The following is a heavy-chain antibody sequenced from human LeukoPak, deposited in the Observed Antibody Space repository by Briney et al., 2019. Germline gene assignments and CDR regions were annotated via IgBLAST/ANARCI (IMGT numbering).Heavy chain of an antibody. CDR3: AGVLVVGLTAYFDS. V-gene: IGHV4-39*01. CDR2: NNYSGST. Sequence: SETVSLTCTVSGGSIRSSTYLCRSIRQPPGRVVGWDGNNNYSGSTNYNPYLKSRVIISIDASTTQISLKLSSVSAADTAVYYCAGVLVVGLTAYFDSWGQGALVTVSS. J-gene: IGHJ4*02. CDR1: GGSIRSSTYL. D-gene: IGHD2-15*01.